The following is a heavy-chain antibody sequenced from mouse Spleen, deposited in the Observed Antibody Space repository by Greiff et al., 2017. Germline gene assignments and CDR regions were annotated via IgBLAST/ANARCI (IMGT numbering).Heavy chain of an antibody. Sequence: VQLQQSGAELVKPGASVKLSCKASGYTFTEYTIHWVKQRSGQGLEWIGWFYPGSGSIKYNEKFKDKATLTADKSSSTVYMELSRLTSEDSAVYFCARHEKKYGNYRTFFDYWGQGTTLTVSS. J-gene: IGHJ2*01. D-gene: IGHD2-10*02. CDR3: ARHEKKYGNYRTFFDY. CDR2: FYPGSGSI. V-gene: IGHV1-62-2*01. CDR1: GYTFTEYT.